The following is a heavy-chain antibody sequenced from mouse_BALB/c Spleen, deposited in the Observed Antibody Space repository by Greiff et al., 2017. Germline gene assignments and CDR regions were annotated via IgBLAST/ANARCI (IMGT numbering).Heavy chain of an antibody. J-gene: IGHJ2*01. D-gene: IGHD3-1*01. Sequence: EVQLVESGGGLVQPGGSLKLSCAASGFTFSSYTMSWVRQTPGKRLEWVAYISNGGGSTYYPDTVKGRFTISRDNAKNTLYLQMSSLKSEDTAMYYCARRGAYYFDYWGQGTTLTVSS. CDR3: ARRGAYYFDY. V-gene: IGHV5-12-2*01. CDR2: ISNGGGST. CDR1: GFTFSSYT.